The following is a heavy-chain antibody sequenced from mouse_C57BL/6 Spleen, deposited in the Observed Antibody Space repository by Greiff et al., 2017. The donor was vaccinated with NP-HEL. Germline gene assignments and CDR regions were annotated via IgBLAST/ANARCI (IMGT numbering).Heavy chain of an antibody. Sequence: QVQLKESGAELARPGASVKLSCKASGYTFTSYGISWVKQRTGQGLEWIGEIYPRSGNTYYNEKFKGKATLTADKSSSTAYMELRSLTSEDSAVYFCARDGDGYPYYAMDYWGQGTSVTVSS. V-gene: IGHV1-81*01. CDR3: ARDGDGYPYYAMDY. CDR1: GYTFTSYG. D-gene: IGHD2-3*01. CDR2: IYPRSGNT. J-gene: IGHJ4*01.